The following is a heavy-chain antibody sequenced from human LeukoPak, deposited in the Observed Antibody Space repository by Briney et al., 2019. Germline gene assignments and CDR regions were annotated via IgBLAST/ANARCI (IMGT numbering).Heavy chain of an antibody. D-gene: IGHD5-24*01. J-gene: IGHJ2*01. Sequence: PSETLSLTCAVYGEPSIGYYWAWIRQPPGKGLEWIGYIYYSGSTNYNPSLKSRVTISVDTSKNQFSLKLSSVTAADTAVYYCASSARDGYNPGWYFDLWGRGTLVTVSS. V-gene: IGHV4-59*01. CDR1: GEPSIGYY. CDR3: ASSARDGYNPGWYFDL. CDR2: IYYSGST.